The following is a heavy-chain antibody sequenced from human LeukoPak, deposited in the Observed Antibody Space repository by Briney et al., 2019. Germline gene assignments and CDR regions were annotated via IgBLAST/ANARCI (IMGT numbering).Heavy chain of an antibody. CDR2: IRYDGSKT. CDR1: GFTFSSYG. V-gene: IGHV3-30*02. CDR3: ATDPPGVTSAAPHYYFDY. J-gene: IGHJ4*02. D-gene: IGHD2-8*01. Sequence: GGSLRLSCAASGFTFSSYGMHWVRQAPGKGLEWVAFIRYDGSKTYYADSVKGRFTISRDNSKNTLYLQMNSLRAEDTALFYCATDPPGVTSAAPHYYFDYWGQGTLVTVSS.